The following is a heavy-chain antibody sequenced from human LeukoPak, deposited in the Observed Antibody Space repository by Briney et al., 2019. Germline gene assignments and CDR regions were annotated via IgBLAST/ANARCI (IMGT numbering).Heavy chain of an antibody. V-gene: IGHV4-4*07. CDR1: GGSISSYY. Sequence: SETLSLTCTVSGGSISSYYWSWIRQPAGKGLEWIGRIYTSGSTNYNPSLKSRVTMSVDTSENQFSLKLSSVTAADTAVYYCARCGESGFCSGGSCPDYYYYYMDVWGKGTTVTVSS. CDR3: ARCGESGFCSGGSCPDYYYYYMDV. CDR2: IYTSGST. J-gene: IGHJ6*03. D-gene: IGHD2-15*01.